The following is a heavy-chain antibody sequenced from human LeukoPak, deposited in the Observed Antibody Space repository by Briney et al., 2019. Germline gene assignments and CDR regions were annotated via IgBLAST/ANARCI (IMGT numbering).Heavy chain of an antibody. CDR2: INSDGSST. Sequence: GGSLRLSCAASGFTFSSYWMHWVRQAPGKGLVWVSRINSDGSSTSYADSVKGRFTISRDNAKNTLYLQMNSIRAEETAEYYCARDKSSRDGSVDYFDYWGQGTLVTVSS. CDR3: ARDKSSRDGSVDYFDY. J-gene: IGHJ4*02. CDR1: GFTFSSYW. D-gene: IGHD5-24*01. V-gene: IGHV3-74*01.